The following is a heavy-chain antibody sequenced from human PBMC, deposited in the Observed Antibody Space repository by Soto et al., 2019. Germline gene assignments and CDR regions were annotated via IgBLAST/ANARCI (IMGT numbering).Heavy chain of an antibody. CDR3: ATRDYYDSSGYYY. CDR2: VRDTGST. Sequence: SETLSLTCTVSGGSMNIYYWTWIRQPPGKGLEWIGYVRDTGSTNYNPSLKSRVTISIDTSRNQFSLSLSSVTAADTAVYYCATRDYYDSSGYYYWGQGTLVTVSS. D-gene: IGHD3-22*01. CDR1: GGSMNIYY. J-gene: IGHJ4*02. V-gene: IGHV4-59*01.